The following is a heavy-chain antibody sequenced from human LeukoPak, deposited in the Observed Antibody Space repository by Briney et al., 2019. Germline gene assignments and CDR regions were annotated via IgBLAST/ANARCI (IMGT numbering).Heavy chain of an antibody. CDR2: ISYDGSNK. V-gene: IGHV3-30-3*01. D-gene: IGHD2-21*02. CDR3: ARDVAYCGGDCYSWEYFDY. Sequence: GGSLRLSCAASGFTFSSYAMHWVRQAPGKGLEWVAVISYDGSNKYYADSVKGRFTISRDNSKNTLYLQMNSLRAEDTAVYYCARDVAYCGGDCYSWEYFDYWGQGTLVTVSS. J-gene: IGHJ4*02. CDR1: GFTFSSYA.